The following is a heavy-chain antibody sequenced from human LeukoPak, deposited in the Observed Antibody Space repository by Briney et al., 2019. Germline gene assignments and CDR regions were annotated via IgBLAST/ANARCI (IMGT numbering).Heavy chain of an antibody. CDR1: GDSISGAYW. CDR2: ISHGGST. Sequence: SETLSLTCAVSGDSISGAYWWNWVRQSPGKGLDWIGEISHGGSTKYNPSLKNRATISKDNSKNQFSLKLNSVTAADTAVYFCTRSPGWWSLDYWGQGALVTVSS. J-gene: IGHJ4*02. CDR3: TRSPGWWSLDY. D-gene: IGHD2-8*02. V-gene: IGHV4-4*02.